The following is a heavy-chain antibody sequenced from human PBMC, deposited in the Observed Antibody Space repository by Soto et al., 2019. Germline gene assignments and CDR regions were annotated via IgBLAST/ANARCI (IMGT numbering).Heavy chain of an antibody. Sequence: QVHLQESGPGLLKPSETLSLTCTVTRGSVSSQTHFWTWIRQPPGTGLEWIGYKYYSGISNYNPSLQSRVTISVDTSKNQFSLRLTSVTAADTAVYFCVREDMSGTYYFDAWGQGALVTVSS. CDR2: KYYSGIS. D-gene: IGHD1-26*01. CDR3: VREDMSGTYYFDA. V-gene: IGHV4-61*01. CDR1: RGSVSSQTHF. J-gene: IGHJ4*02.